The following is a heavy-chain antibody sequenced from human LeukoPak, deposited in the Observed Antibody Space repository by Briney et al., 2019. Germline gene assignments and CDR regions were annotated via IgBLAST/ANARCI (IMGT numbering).Heavy chain of an antibody. J-gene: IGHJ4*02. D-gene: IGHD3-22*01. V-gene: IGHV4-59*08. CDR1: GGSISSYY. CDR3: ASTPYYYDSSGYLPYYFDY. CDR2: IYYSGST. Sequence: SETLSLPCTVSGGSISSYYWSWIRQPPGKRLEWSGYIYYSGSTNYNPSLKSRVTISVDTSKNQFSLKLSSVTAADTAVYYCASTPYYYDSSGYLPYYFDYWGQGTLVTVSS.